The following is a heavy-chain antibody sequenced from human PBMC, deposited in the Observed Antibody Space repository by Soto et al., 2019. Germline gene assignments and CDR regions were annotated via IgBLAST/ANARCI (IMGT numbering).Heavy chain of an antibody. CDR1: GFTFTSHT. D-gene: IGHD3-10*02. J-gene: IGHJ6*02. V-gene: IGHV3-48*02. CDR2: ISSSGNTI. Sequence: EVQLVESGGGLVQPGGSLRLSCATSGFTFTSHTMNWARQAPGKGLEWVSYISSSGNTIYYADSVKGRFTISRDNAKSSLYLQMNSLRDEDSAVYYCARDVRHSPDYYGMDVWGQGTTVTVSS. CDR3: ARDVRHSPDYYGMDV.